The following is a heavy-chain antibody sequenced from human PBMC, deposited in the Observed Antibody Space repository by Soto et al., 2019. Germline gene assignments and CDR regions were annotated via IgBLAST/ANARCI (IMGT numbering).Heavy chain of an antibody. CDR2: ISGSGGST. D-gene: IGHD2-15*01. CDR1: GFTFSSYA. CDR3: AKGNCSGGSCYSVGYYYYYMDV. V-gene: IGHV3-23*01. Sequence: GGSLRLSCAASGFTFSSYAMSWVRQAPGKGLEWVSAISGSGGSTYYADSVKGRFTISRDNSKNTLYLQMNSLRAEDTAVYYCAKGNCSGGSCYSVGYYYYYMDVWGKGTTVTVSS. J-gene: IGHJ6*03.